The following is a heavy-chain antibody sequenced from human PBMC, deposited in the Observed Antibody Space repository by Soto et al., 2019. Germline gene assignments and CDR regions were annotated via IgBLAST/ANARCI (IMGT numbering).Heavy chain of an antibody. Sequence: ESGGGVVQPGRSLRLSCAASGFNFSSYVMHWVRQAPGKGLEWVAVIWYDGGNKYYADSVKGRFTISRDNSKNTLYLQMNSLRAEVAAVYYCARDGQWLPRDGLRSSYYFDYWGQGTLVTVSS. CDR2: IWYDGGNK. V-gene: IGHV3-33*01. CDR1: GFNFSSYV. CDR3: ARDGQWLPRDGLRSSYYFDY. J-gene: IGHJ4*02. D-gene: IGHD6-19*01.